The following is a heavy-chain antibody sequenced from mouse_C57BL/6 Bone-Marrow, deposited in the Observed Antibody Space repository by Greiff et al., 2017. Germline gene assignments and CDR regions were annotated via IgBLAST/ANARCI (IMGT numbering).Heavy chain of an antibody. CDR1: GYTFTSYW. D-gene: IGHD1-1*01. CDR2: IDPSDSET. Sequence: QVQLQQPGAELVRPGSSVKLSCKASGYTFTSYWMHWVKQRPIQGLEWIGNIDPSDSETHYNQKFKDKATLTVDKSSSTAYMQLSRLTSEDSAVYYCASGDYYGSSSHFDVWGTGTTVTVSS. V-gene: IGHV1-52*01. CDR3: ASGDYYGSSSHFDV. J-gene: IGHJ1*03.